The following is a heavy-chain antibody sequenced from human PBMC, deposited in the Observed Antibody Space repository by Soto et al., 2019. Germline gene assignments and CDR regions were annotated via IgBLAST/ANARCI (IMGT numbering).Heavy chain of an antibody. CDR3: AKDQQNYDFWSGHDAFDI. V-gene: IGHV3-30*18. J-gene: IGHJ3*02. CDR1: GFTFSSYG. CDR2: ISYDGSNK. Sequence: PGGSLRLSCAASGFTFSSYGMHWVRQAPGKGLEWVAVISYDGSNKYYADSVKGRFTISRDNSKNTLYLQMNSLRAEDTAVYYCAKDQQNYDFWSGHDAFDIWGQGTMVTVSS. D-gene: IGHD3-3*01.